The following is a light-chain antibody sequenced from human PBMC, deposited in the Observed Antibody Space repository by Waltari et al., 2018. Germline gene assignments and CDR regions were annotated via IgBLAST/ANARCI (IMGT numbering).Light chain of an antibody. Sequence: DIQMTQSPSTLSASVGDRVTITCRARQSISSWLAWYQQKPGKVPKLLIDDASSLESGVPSRFSGGGSGTEFTLTISSLQPDDFATYYCQQYNSYSWTFGQGTKVEIK. CDR2: DAS. CDR1: QSISSW. J-gene: IGKJ1*01. V-gene: IGKV1-5*01. CDR3: QQYNSYSWT.